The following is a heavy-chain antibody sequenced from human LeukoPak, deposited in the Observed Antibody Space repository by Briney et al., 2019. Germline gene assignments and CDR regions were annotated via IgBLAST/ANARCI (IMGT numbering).Heavy chain of an antibody. J-gene: IGHJ6*02. CDR1: GFTFSDHY. D-gene: IGHD3-3*01. CDR3: ARTYYDSWSGYYGLDV. V-gene: IGHV3-72*01. CDR2: IRNKVNSYVT. Sequence: GGSLRLSCAASGFTFSDHYMDWVRQAPGKGLEWVGRIRNKVNSYVTDYAASVKGRFSISRDDSKDSLYLQMSSLTPEDTAVYYCARTYYDSWSGYYGLDVWGQGTRSPSP.